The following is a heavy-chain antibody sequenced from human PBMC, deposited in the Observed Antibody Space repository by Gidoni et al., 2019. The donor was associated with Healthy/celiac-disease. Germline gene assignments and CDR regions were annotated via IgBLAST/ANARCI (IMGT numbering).Heavy chain of an antibody. D-gene: IGHD5-18*01. Sequence: QVQLQQWGAGLMKPSETLSRTCAVHGGSCGGYYWSWIRQRPGKGLEWIGVINPSRSTNYAPSLQNRITISIVTSKNHFSLELSSVTAADTAVSYCACGGVVLAMVVYFDYWGQGTLVTVSS. V-gene: IGHV4-34*01. CDR2: INPSRST. CDR1: GGSCGGYY. J-gene: IGHJ4*02. CDR3: ACGGVVLAMVVYFDY.